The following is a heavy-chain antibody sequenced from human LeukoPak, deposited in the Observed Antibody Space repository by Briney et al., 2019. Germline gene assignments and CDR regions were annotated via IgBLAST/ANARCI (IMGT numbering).Heavy chain of an antibody. CDR3: ASGHCSSTSCSYFDY. V-gene: IGHV4-61*01. CDR2: IYYSGST. J-gene: IGHJ4*02. CDR1: GGSVSSGSYY. D-gene: IGHD2-2*03. Sequence: SETLSLTCTVSGGSVSSGSYYWSWIRQPPGKGLEWIGYIYYSGSTNYSPSLKSRVTISVDTSKNQFSLKLSSVTAADTAVYYCASGHCSSTSCSYFDYWGQGTLVTVSS.